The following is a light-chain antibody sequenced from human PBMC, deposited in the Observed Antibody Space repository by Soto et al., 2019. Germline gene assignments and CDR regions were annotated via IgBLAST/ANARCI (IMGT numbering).Light chain of an antibody. CDR2: KNN. V-gene: IGLV1-47*01. CDR1: NPNIGTNY. J-gene: IGLJ1*01. Sequence: QSVLSQPPSSSGTPGQWVTISCSGSNPNIGTNYVYWYQQLPGMAPKLLLYKNNERPFGVPDRFSGSKSGTSASLAISGLRSEDEADYFCATWDASLSGFVFGSGTKVTVL. CDR3: ATWDASLSGFV.